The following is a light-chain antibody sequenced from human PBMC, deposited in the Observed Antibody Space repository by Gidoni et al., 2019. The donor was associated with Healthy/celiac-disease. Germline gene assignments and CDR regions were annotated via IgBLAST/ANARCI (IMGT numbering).Light chain of an antibody. V-gene: IGKV1-5*03. J-gene: IGKJ1*01. CDR1: QSISSW. Sequence: DIQMPQSPSTLSASVGDRVTITCRASQSISSWLAWYQQKPGKAPKLLSYKAASLESGVPSRFSGRGSWTEFTLTISSLQPEDFATYYCQQYNSYSWTFGQGTKVEIK. CDR2: KAA. CDR3: QQYNSYSWT.